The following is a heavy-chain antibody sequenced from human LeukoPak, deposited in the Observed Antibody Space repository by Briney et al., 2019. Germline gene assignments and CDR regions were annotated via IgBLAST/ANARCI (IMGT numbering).Heavy chain of an antibody. Sequence: GGSLRLSCAGSGFTFSDFWMTWVRQTPGKGLEWVANIDQDGSEKYYVDSVKGRFTISRDNAKNSLYLQMNSLRAEDTAVYYCVRTTTMVKFADYWGQGTLVTVSS. CDR1: GFTFSDFW. CDR3: VRTTTMVKFADY. J-gene: IGHJ4*02. CDR2: IDQDGSEK. V-gene: IGHV3-7*01. D-gene: IGHD5-18*01.